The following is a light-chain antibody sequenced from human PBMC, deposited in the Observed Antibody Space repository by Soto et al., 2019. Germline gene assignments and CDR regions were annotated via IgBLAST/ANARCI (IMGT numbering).Light chain of an antibody. CDR3: QQYNYWPDMYT. J-gene: IGKJ2*01. V-gene: IGKV3-15*01. Sequence: EMVMTQSPATLSVSPGERVILSCRASRSVGTTLAWYQQKHGQAPRLVIYGASPRATGIPARFSGSGSGTDFPLTISSLRSEDFAVYYCQQYNYWPDMYTFGQGTKLEIK. CDR2: GAS. CDR1: RSVGTT.